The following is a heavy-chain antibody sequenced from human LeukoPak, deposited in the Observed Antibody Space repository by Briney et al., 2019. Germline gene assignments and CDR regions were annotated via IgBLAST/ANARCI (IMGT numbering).Heavy chain of an antibody. CDR3: AGTLRSGAFDI. CDR1: GYTFTSYY. V-gene: IGHV1-46*01. D-gene: IGHD4-17*01. J-gene: IGHJ3*02. CDR2: INPSGGST. Sequence: GASVKVFCKASGYTFTSYYMHWVRQAPGQGLEWMGIINPSGGSTSYAQKFQGRVTMTRDTSTSTVYMELSSLRSEDTAVYYYAGTLRSGAFDIWGQGTMVTVSS.